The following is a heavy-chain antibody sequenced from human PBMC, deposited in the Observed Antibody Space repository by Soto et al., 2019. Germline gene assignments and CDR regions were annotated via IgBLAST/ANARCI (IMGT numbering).Heavy chain of an antibody. V-gene: IGHV3-7*03. CDR1: GFTFSSYW. Sequence: GGSLRLSCAASGFTFSSYWMSWVRQAPGKGLEWVANIKQDGSEKYYVDSVKGRFTISRDNAKNSLYLQMNSLRAEDTALYYCAKDKGWELRGFAFDIWGQGTMVTVSS. CDR2: IKQDGSEK. J-gene: IGHJ3*02. D-gene: IGHD1-26*01. CDR3: AKDKGWELRGFAFDI.